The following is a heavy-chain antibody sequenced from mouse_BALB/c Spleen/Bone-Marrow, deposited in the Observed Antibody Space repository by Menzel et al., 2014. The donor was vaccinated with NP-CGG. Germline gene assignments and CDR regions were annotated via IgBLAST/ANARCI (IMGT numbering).Heavy chain of an antibody. D-gene: IGHD1-1*01. CDR1: GFDFSRYW. CDR2: INPDSRTI. CDR3: ARLGYYGGFAY. J-gene: IGHJ3*01. Sequence: EVKLMESGGGLVQPGGSLKLSCAASGFDFSRYWMSWVRQAPGKGLGWIGEINPDSRTINYTPSLKDKFIISRDNAKNTLNLQVSKVRSEDTALYYCARLGYYGGFAYWGQGTLVTVSA. V-gene: IGHV4-1*02.